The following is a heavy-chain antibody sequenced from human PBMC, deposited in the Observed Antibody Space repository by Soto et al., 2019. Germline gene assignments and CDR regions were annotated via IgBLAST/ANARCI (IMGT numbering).Heavy chain of an antibody. CDR1: GFTVSSNY. D-gene: IGHD3-9*01. J-gene: IGHJ6*02. Sequence: EVQLVESGGGLVQPGGSLSLSCAASGFTVSSNYMSWVRQAPGKGLEWVSVIYSGGSTYYADSVKGRFTISRHNSKNTLYLKMNILSAEDTAVYYSARGTTYYDILTGYDSYYYYGRDVWGRGTTVTVSS. CDR2: IYSGGST. V-gene: IGHV3-53*04. CDR3: ARGTTYYDILTGYDSYYYYGRDV.